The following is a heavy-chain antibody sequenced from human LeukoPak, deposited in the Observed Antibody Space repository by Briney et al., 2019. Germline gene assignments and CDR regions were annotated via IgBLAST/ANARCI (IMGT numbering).Heavy chain of an antibody. D-gene: IGHD3-22*01. Sequence: SETLSLTCTVSGGSISSSSYYWGWIRQPPGKGLEWIANIYYSGSTYYNPSLKSRVTISVDTSKNQLSLKLSAVTAADTAVYYCAREKIGYYDSSGRGWFDPWGQGTLVTVSS. V-gene: IGHV4-39*02. CDR3: AREKIGYYDSSGRGWFDP. CDR1: GGSISSSSYY. J-gene: IGHJ5*02. CDR2: IYYSGST.